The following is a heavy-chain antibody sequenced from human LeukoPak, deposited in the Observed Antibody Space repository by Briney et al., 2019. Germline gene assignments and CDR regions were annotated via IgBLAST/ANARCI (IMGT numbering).Heavy chain of an antibody. D-gene: IGHD5-24*01. Sequence: GGSLRLSCAASGITFTSYAMSRVRQAPGKGLEWVSAISGSGGSTYYADSVKGRFTISRDNSKSTLFLQMNSLRAEDTAVYYCAKDPRVGSRVATPCHWGQGTLVTVSS. CDR3: AKDPRVGSRVATPCH. CDR1: GITFTSYA. CDR2: ISGSGGST. V-gene: IGHV3-23*01. J-gene: IGHJ4*02.